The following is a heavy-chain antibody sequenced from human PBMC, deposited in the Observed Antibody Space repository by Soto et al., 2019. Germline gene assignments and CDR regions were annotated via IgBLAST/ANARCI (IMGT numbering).Heavy chain of an antibody. D-gene: IGHD1-1*01. CDR3: SHRDSTGTTTYFDS. CDR2: MIWNGES. V-gene: IGHV2-5*01. J-gene: IGHJ4*02. Sequence: QITLKEAGPTLVKPTETLTLTCTFSGFSFTTTRMGMGWTRQPPGKALEWLGIMIWNGESRYNPLLRRRLTLTEPTSNNQVVLTKTNMDLNAPATYQCSHRDSTGTTTYFDSWGQGIPVTVAP. CDR1: GFSFTTTRMG.